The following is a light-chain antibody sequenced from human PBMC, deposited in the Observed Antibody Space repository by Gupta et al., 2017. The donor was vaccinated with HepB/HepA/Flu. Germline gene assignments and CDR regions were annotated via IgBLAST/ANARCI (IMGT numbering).Light chain of an antibody. CDR3: SSYTSSSIV. Sequence: QSALPPPASASASPGQSITLSCTGTSSDVGGYNYVSWYQQHPGKAPKLMIYDVSNRPSGVSNRFSGSKSGNTASLTSSGLQAEDEADYYCSSYTSSSIVFGGGTKLTVL. V-gene: IGLV2-14*01. CDR1: SSDVGGYNY. J-gene: IGLJ2*01. CDR2: DVS.